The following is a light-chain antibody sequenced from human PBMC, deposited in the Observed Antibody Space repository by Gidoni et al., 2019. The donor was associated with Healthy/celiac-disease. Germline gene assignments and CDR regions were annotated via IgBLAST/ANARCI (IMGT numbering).Light chain of an antibody. V-gene: IGKV1-39*01. CDR3: QQSYSTPYT. J-gene: IGKJ2*01. Sequence: DILMTHSPSSLSASVGDRVTITCRASQSISSYLNWYQQKPGKAPKLLIYAASSLQSGVPSRFSGSGSGTDFTLTISSLQPEDFATYYCQQSYSTPYTFGQGTKLEIK. CDR1: QSISSY. CDR2: AAS.